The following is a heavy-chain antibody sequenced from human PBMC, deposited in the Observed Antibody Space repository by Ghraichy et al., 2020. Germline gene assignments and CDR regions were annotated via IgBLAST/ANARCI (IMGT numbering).Heavy chain of an antibody. Sequence: SETLSLTCTVSGGSISSYYWSWIRQPPGKGLEWIGYIYYSGSTNYNPSLKSRVTISVDTSKNQFSLKLSSVTAADTAVYYCARGSLDYYDSSGYFFSCAFDIWGQGKMVTVSS. CDR2: IYYSGST. D-gene: IGHD3-22*01. J-gene: IGHJ3*02. CDR1: GGSISSYY. V-gene: IGHV4-59*01. CDR3: ARGSLDYYDSSGYFFSCAFDI.